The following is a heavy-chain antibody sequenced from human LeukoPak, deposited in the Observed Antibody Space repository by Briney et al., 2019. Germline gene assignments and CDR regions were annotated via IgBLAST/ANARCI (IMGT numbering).Heavy chain of an antibody. CDR3: ARARRFEGYDFWSGYTYYMDV. Sequence: GGSPRLSCAASGFTFSSYAMHWVRQAPGKGLEWVAVISYDGSNKYYADSVKGRFTISRDNSKNTLYLQMNSLRAEDTAVYYCARARRFEGYDFWSGYTYYMDVWGKGTTVTVSS. D-gene: IGHD3-3*01. V-gene: IGHV3-30-3*01. CDR2: ISYDGSNK. J-gene: IGHJ6*03. CDR1: GFTFSSYA.